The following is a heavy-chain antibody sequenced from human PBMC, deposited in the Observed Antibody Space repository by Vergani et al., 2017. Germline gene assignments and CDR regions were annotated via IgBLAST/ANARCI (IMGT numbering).Heavy chain of an antibody. V-gene: IGHV3-48*02. Sequence: EVQLVESGGGLLQPGGSLRLSCAASGFTFSSYSMNWVRQAPGKGLEWVSYISSSSSTLYYADSVKGRFTISRDNAKNSLYLQMNSLRDEDTAVYYCARDGRGGAPPHWYFDLWGRGTLVTVSS. CDR3: ARDGRGGAPPHWYFDL. CDR2: ISSSSSTL. D-gene: IGHD3-3*01. CDR1: GFTFSSYS. J-gene: IGHJ2*01.